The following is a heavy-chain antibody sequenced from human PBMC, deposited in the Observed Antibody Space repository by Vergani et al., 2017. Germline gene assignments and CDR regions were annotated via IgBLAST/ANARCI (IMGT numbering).Heavy chain of an antibody. CDR1: GFSLNTRGVS. D-gene: IGHD1-7*01. CDR3: FYRKTECGTTGCFYPFYYCYYMDV. Sequence: QITLKESGPTLVKPTQTLTLTCTFSGFSLNTRGVSVAWIRQPPGKALDWLALIYWNDDQHYSPSLNNRVTITKDTSKNQVVLTMPNMDYVDTGTYYCFYRKTECGTTGCFYPFYYCYYMDVWGKGTTVTVSS. CDR2: IYWNDDQ. J-gene: IGHJ6*03. V-gene: IGHV2-5*04.